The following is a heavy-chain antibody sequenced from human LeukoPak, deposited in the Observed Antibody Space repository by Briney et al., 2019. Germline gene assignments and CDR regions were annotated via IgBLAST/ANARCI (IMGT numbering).Heavy chain of an antibody. Sequence: GGSLRLSCAASGFTFSSYNMKWVRQAPGEGLEWVSSISRTGTYIYYADSVKGRFTVSRDNAQNSLYLQMNSLRVEDTAVYYCARVLETDCTGGSCYSGLDYWGQGTLVTVSS. CDR2: ISRTGTYI. J-gene: IGHJ4*02. CDR1: GFTFSSYN. D-gene: IGHD2-15*01. CDR3: ARVLETDCTGGSCYSGLDY. V-gene: IGHV3-21*01.